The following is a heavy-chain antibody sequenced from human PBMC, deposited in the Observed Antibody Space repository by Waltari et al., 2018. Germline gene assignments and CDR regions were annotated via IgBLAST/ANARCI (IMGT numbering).Heavy chain of an antibody. J-gene: IGHJ6*02. CDR3: ARDYCDRTNCHGMDV. CDR2: ISYNERNI. CDR1: SVTLISYA. V-gene: IGHV3-30*04. D-gene: IGHD3-22*01. Sequence: QVQLVESGGGVVQPGGSLKLTCAASSVTLISYAMHWVRQAPGKGLECVAVISYNERNIYYVDSVKGRFTISRDNSKKMLYLQMNSLRAEDTAVYYCARDYCDRTNCHGMDVWGQGTTVAVSS.